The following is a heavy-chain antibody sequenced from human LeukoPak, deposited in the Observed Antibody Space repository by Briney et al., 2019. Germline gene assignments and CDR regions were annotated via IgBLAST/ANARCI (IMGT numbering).Heavy chain of an antibody. CDR3: AALIIGRPFDY. V-gene: IGHV3-7*03. CDR1: GFTFSAYW. Sequence: GGSLRLSCVASGFTFSAYWMSWVRQAPGKGLEYMASIKQDGSETYYVDSVKGRFTISRDNAKDSLDLQMNNLRAEDTAVYYCAALIIGRPFDYWGQGTLVIVSS. J-gene: IGHJ4*02. D-gene: IGHD1-26*01. CDR2: IKQDGSET.